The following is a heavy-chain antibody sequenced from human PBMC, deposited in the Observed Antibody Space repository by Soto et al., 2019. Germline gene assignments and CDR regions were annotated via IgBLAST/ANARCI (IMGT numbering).Heavy chain of an antibody. V-gene: IGHV3-13*01. D-gene: IGHD1-7*01. CDR2: IGTAGDT. J-gene: IGHJ3*02. CDR1: GFTFSSYD. CDR3: ARAPPPNWNYEGGAFDI. Sequence: GGSLRLSCAASGFTFSSYDMHWVRQATGKGLEWVSAIGTAGDTYYPGSVKGRFTISRENAKNSLYLQMNSLRAGDTAVYYCARAPPPNWNYEGGAFDIWGQGTMVTVSS.